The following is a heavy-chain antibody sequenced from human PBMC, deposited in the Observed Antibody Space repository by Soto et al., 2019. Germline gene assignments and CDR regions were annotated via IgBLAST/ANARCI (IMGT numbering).Heavy chain of an antibody. CDR1: GFSSSPFW. D-gene: IGHD6-19*01. CDR2: IKQDGREE. CDR3: TGGSGWLQTD. J-gene: IGHJ4*02. V-gene: IGHV3-7*04. Sequence: EVQLVESGGGLVQPGGSLRLSCADSGFSSSPFWMTWVRQAPGKGLEWVALIKQDGREELYVDSVKGRFTISRDNAKNSVYLQMASLRVEDTAVYYCTGGSGWLQTDWGQGTLVTVSS.